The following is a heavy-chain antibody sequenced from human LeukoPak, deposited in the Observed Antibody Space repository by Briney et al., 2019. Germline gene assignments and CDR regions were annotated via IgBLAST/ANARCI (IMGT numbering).Heavy chain of an antibody. CDR1: GGSFSGYY. V-gene: IGHV4-34*01. CDR3: ARTFYSSGWYIFRNYYYYMDV. CDR2: INHSGST. Sequence: SETLSLTCAVYGGSFSGYYWSRIRQPPGKGLEWIGEINHSGSTNYNPSLKSRVTISVDTSKNQFSLKLSSVTAADTAVYYCARTFYSSGWYIFRNYYYYMDVWGKGTTVTISS. J-gene: IGHJ6*03. D-gene: IGHD6-19*01.